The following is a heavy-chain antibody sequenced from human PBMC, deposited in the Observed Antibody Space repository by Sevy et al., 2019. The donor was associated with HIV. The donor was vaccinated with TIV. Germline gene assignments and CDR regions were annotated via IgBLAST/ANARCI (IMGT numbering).Heavy chain of an antibody. V-gene: IGHV4-34*01. Sequence: SETLSLTCAVYGGSFSGYYWSWIRQPPGKGLEWIGEINHSGSTNYNPSLKSRVTITVDTSKNQFSLKLGSVTAADTAVYYCARGTPPDIVVVPAAALYYFDYWGQGTLVTVSS. CDR2: INHSGST. D-gene: IGHD2-2*01. CDR1: GGSFSGYY. CDR3: ARGTPPDIVVVPAAALYYFDY. J-gene: IGHJ4*02.